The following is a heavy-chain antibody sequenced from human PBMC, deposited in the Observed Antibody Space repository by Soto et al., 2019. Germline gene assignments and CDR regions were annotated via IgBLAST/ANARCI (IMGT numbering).Heavy chain of an antibody. CDR2: IGTAGDT. D-gene: IGHD2-15*01. CDR3: ARAGQGASCSGGSCYLGASDV. J-gene: IGHJ3*01. Sequence: EVQLVESGGGLVQPGESLRLSCEASGFNFSSYDMHWVRQATGKGLEWVSVIGTAGDTYYPGSVKGRFTISRENGKNSLYLQMNSLRAGDTAVYYCARAGQGASCSGGSCYLGASDVWGQGTMVTVSS. V-gene: IGHV3-13*01. CDR1: GFNFSSYD.